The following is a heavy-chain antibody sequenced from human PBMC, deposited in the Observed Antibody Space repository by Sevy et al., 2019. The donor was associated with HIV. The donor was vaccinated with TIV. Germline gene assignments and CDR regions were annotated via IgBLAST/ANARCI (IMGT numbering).Heavy chain of an antibody. CDR2: ISWNSGSI. CDR1: GFTFDDYA. Sequence: GGSLRLSCAASGFTFDDYAMHWVRQAPGKGLEWVSGISWNSGSIGYADSVKGRFTISRDNAKNSLYLQMNSLRGEDTALYYCARIYDSSGYYFLGYYYGVDVWGQGTTVTVSS. J-gene: IGHJ6*02. V-gene: IGHV3-9*01. CDR3: ARIYDSSGYYFLGYYYGVDV. D-gene: IGHD3-22*01.